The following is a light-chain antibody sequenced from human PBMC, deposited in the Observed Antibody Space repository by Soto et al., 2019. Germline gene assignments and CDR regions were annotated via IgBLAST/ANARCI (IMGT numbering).Light chain of an antibody. J-gene: IGKJ1*01. Sequence: EIVLPQSPGTLSLSPGERATLSCRASQSINGTFLAWYQQQRGQAPRLLIYGASSRATGIPDRFSGSGSGTDFTLTISRLDPEDLAVYFCQQYGSSRAFGQGTKVEIK. CDR3: QQYGSSRA. CDR2: GAS. V-gene: IGKV3-20*01. CDR1: QSINGTF.